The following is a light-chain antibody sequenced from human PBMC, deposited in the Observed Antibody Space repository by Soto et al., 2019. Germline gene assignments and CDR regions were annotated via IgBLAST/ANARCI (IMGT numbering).Light chain of an antibody. CDR1: STNIGSYY. Sequence: QSVLTQPPSASGTPRQRVSISCSGSSTNIGSYYVYWVQHLPGTAPKPLIYSNSQRPSGVPDRFSGSKSGTSASLAVSELRAEDEADYYCAAWDDSLRAVVFGGGTKVTVL. CDR3: AAWDDSLRAVV. V-gene: IGLV1-47*02. CDR2: SNS. J-gene: IGLJ2*01.